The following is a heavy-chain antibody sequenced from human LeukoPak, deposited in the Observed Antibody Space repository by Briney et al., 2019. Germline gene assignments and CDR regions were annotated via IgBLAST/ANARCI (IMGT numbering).Heavy chain of an antibody. D-gene: IGHD3-3*01. V-gene: IGHV4-30-4*01. J-gene: IGHJ5*02. Sequence: XXYXXGWIRQPPGKGLEWIGYIYYSGSTYYNPSLKSRVTISVDTSKNQFSLKLSSVTAADTAVYYCARGCREYDFWSGYSNWFDPWGQGTLVTVSS. CDR3: ARGCREYDFWSGYSNWFDP. CDR2: IYYSGST. CDR1: XXYX.